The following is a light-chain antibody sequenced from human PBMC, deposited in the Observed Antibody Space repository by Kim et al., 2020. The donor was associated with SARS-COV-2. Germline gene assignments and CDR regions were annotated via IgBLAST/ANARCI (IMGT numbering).Light chain of an antibody. CDR3: SSYTSSSTLV. Sequence: QSALTQPASVSGSPGQSITISCTGTSSDVGGYNYVSWYQQHPGKAPKLMIYDVSKRPSGVSNRFSGSKSGNTASLIISALQADDEADYYCSSYTSSSTLVFGGGTQLTVL. CDR1: SSDVGGYNY. V-gene: IGLV2-14*01. J-gene: IGLJ2*01. CDR2: DVS.